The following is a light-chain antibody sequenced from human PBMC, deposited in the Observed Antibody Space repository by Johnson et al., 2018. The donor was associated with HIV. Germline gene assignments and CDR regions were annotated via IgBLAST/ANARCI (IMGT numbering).Light chain of an antibody. CDR2: KNN. J-gene: IGLJ1*01. Sequence: QSVLTQPPSVSAAPGQKVTISCSGSNSNIGNIYVSWYQQLPGTAPKLLIYKNNKRPSGIPDRFSGSKSGTSATLGITGLQTGDEADYYCGSWDSSLSALYVFGTGTKVAVL. V-gene: IGLV1-51*02. CDR1: NSNIGNIY. CDR3: GSWDSSLSALYV.